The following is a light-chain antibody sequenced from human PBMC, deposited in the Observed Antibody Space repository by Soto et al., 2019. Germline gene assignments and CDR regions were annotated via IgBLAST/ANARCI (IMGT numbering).Light chain of an antibody. CDR2: GAS. CDR3: QQYNNWPGT. Sequence: EIVLTQSPGTLSLSPGERATLSCRASQNVSSNLAWYQQKPGQAPRLLIYGASTRATGIPARFSGSGSGTEFTLTISSLQSEDFAVYYCQQYNNWPGTFGQGTKVDIK. V-gene: IGKV3-15*01. J-gene: IGKJ1*01. CDR1: QNVSSN.